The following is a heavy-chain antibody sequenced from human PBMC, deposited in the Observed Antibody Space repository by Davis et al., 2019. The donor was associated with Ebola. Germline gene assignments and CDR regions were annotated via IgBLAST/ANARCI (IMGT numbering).Heavy chain of an antibody. J-gene: IGHJ6*02. V-gene: IGHV3-48*04. CDR2: ISSGSFTI. CDR1: GFTFSSYS. Sequence: GESLKISCAASGFTFSSYSMNWVRQAPGKGLEWVSYISSGSFTIYYADSVKGRFTISRDNAKNSLYLQMNSLRAEDTAVYYCTDYYYYGMDVLGQGTTVTVSS. CDR3: TDYYYYGMDV.